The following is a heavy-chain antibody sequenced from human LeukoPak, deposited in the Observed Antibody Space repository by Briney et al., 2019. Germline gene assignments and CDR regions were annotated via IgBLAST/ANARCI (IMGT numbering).Heavy chain of an antibody. CDR2: ISWNSGSI. D-gene: IGHD4-17*01. V-gene: IGHV3-9*01. Sequence: PGGSLRLSCAASGFTFDDYAMHWVRQAPGKGLEWVSGISWNSGSIVYADSVKGRFTISRDNSKNTLYLQMNSLRAEDTAVYYCATRTTEEAFDIWGQGTMVTVSS. CDR3: ATRTTEEAFDI. CDR1: GFTFDDYA. J-gene: IGHJ3*02.